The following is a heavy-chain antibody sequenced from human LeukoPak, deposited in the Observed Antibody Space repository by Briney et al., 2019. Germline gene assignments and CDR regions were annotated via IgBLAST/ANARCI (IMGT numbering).Heavy chain of an antibody. Sequence: ASVTVSCTASGYTFTSYGISWVRQAPGQGLEWMGWISAYNGNTNYAQKLQGRVTMTTDTSTSTAYMELRSLRSDDTAVYYCARDRDVLLWFGELLSLYYYYYGMDVWGQGTTVTVSS. CDR3: ARDRDVLLWFGELLSLYYYYYGMDV. CDR2: ISAYNGNT. J-gene: IGHJ6*02. V-gene: IGHV1-18*01. D-gene: IGHD3-10*01. CDR1: GYTFTSYG.